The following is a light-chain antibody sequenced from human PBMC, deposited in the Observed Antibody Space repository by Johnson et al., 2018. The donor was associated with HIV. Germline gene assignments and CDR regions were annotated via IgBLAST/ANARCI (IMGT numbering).Light chain of an antibody. J-gene: IGLJ1*01. CDR3: GTWDSSLTAHYV. CDR2: EKN. Sequence: QSVLTQPPSVSAAPGQKVTISCSGSSSNIGNNYVSWYQQLPGTAPKVLIYEKNKRPSGIPDRFSASKSGTSATLAITGLQTGDEADYYCGTWDSSLTAHYVFGTGTKVTVL. V-gene: IGLV1-51*02. CDR1: SSNIGNNY.